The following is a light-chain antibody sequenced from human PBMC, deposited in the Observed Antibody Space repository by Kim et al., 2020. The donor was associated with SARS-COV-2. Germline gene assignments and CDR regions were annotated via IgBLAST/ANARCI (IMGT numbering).Light chain of an antibody. J-gene: IGKJ4*01. CDR3: QQRSNWHT. CDR2: DAS. CDR1: QSVSSL. V-gene: IGKV3-11*01. Sequence: PGERATRSGWASQSVSSLLAWYQQKPGQAHRLLISDASKRATGVPARFSGSGSGTDFTLTISSLEPEDFAVYYCQQRSNWHTFGGGTKVDIK.